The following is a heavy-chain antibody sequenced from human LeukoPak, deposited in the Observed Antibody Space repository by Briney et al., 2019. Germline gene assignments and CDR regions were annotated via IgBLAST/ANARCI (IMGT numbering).Heavy chain of an antibody. Sequence: ASVKVSCKASGYTFTSYYMHWVRQAPGQGLERMGIINPSGGSTSYAQKFQGRVTITRDTSISTAYMELSSLRSEDTAVYYCTRDMRGAAAADDAFDIWGQGTMVTVSS. CDR2: INPSGGST. CDR3: TRDMRGAAAADDAFDI. CDR1: GYTFTSYY. D-gene: IGHD6-13*01. V-gene: IGHV1-46*01. J-gene: IGHJ3*02.